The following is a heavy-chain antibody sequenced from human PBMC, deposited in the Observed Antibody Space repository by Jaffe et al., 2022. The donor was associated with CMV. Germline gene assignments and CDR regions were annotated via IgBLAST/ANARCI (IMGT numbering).Heavy chain of an antibody. CDR3: ASSWRGSSPTIPRY. J-gene: IGHJ4*02. CDR1: GGSISSYY. Sequence: QVQLQESGPGLVKPSETLSLTCTVSGGSISSYYWSWIRQPPGKGLEWIGYIYYSGSTNYNPSLKSRVTISVDTSKNQFSLKLSSVTAADTAVYYCASSWRGSSPTIPRYWGQGTLVTVSS. D-gene: IGHD6-13*01. V-gene: IGHV4-59*01. CDR2: IYYSGST.